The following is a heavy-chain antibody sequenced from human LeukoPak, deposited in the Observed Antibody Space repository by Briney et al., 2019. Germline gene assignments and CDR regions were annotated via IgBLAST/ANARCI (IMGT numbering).Heavy chain of an antibody. Sequence: ASVKVSCKVSGYTVTELSMHWVRQSPGKGLEWMGGFHPEDGETIYAQKFQGRVTMTEDTSTDTAYMELSSLRSEDTAVYYCATGRIAAAVGDYYYYMDVWGKGNTVTVSS. D-gene: IGHD6-13*01. CDR3: ATGRIAAAVGDYYYYMDV. V-gene: IGHV1-24*01. CDR1: GYTVTELS. CDR2: FHPEDGET. J-gene: IGHJ6*03.